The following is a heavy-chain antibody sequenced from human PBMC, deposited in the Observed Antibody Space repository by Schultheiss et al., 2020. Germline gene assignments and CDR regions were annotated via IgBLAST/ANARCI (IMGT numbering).Heavy chain of an antibody. V-gene: IGHV4-34*01. CDR3: AREAETTKNVDY. Sequence: SQTLSLTCAVYGGSFSGYYWSWIRQPPGKGLEWIGEINHSGSTNYNPSLKSRVTISVDTSKNQFSLKLSSVTAADTAVYYCAREAETTKNVDYWGQGTLVTVCS. J-gene: IGHJ4*02. D-gene: IGHD1/OR15-1a*01. CDR2: INHSGST. CDR1: GGSFSGYY.